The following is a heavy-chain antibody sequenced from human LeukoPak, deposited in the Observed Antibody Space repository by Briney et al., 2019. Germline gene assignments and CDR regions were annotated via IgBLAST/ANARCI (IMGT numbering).Heavy chain of an antibody. CDR2: ISWNTGAI. V-gene: IGHV3-9*01. J-gene: IGHJ4*02. CDR3: ARASTAVADLRMAPAPLFDY. Sequence: GGSLTLSCIASGFTFDDFAMHWVRQAPGKGLQWVSGISWNTGAIGYAGSVQGRFTISRDNAKNSLYLQMNSLRAEDTAVYYCARASTAVADLRMAPAPLFDYWGQGTLVTVSS. D-gene: IGHD6-19*01. CDR1: GFTFDDFA.